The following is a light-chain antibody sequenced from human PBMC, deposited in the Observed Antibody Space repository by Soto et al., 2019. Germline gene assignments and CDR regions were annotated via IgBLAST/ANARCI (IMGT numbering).Light chain of an antibody. J-gene: IGKJ1*01. V-gene: IGKV3-20*01. CDR1: QSVRSSY. CDR3: QPYGSSTT. CDR2: DAS. Sequence: EIVLTQSPGTLSLSPGERATLSCRASQSVRSSYLAWYQQKPGQAPRLLIYDASNRATGIPDRFSGSGSGTAFTLAISRLEPEDFAVYFCQPYGSSTTFGQGNKVEIK.